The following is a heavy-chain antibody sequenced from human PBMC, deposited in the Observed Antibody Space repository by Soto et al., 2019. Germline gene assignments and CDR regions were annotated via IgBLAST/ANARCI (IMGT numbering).Heavy chain of an antibody. CDR1: GFSLNDAGVG. V-gene: IGHV2-26*01. CDR3: ARSPDYICGSYPNDA. CDR2: IFSNDEK. Sequence: GPTLVNPTETLTLTCTGSGFSLNDAGVGVSWIRQPPGKPLEWLAHIFSNDEKSYSTSLFNRLTISKDASNAQVVLTMTNMGPLDTATYCCARSPDYICGSYPNDAWGHGSLLTLSS. J-gene: IGHJ5*01. D-gene: IGHD3-16*02.